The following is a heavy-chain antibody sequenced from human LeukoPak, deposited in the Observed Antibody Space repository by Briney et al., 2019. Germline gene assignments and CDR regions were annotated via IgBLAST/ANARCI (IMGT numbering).Heavy chain of an antibody. D-gene: IGHD5-24*01. CDR3: ARETQGLWLQESYYFDY. Sequence: PGGSLRLSCAASGFTFSSYWMSWVRQAPGKGLEWVANIKEDGSEKYYVDSVKGRFTISRDNAKNSLYLQMNSLRAEDTAVYYCARETQGLWLQESYYFDYWGQGTLVTVSS. CDR1: GFTFSSYW. J-gene: IGHJ4*02. V-gene: IGHV3-7*01. CDR2: IKEDGSEK.